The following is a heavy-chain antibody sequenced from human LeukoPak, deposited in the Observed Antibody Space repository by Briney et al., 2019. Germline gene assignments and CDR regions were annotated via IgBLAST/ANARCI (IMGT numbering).Heavy chain of an antibody. CDR3: ARAPVAYSSGWYFDY. CDR1: GGSISSGGYS. D-gene: IGHD6-19*01. J-gene: IGHJ4*02. Sequence: SQTLSLTCAVSGGSISSGGYSWSWIRQPPGKGLEWIGYIYHSGSTYYNPSLKSRVTISVDRSKNQFSLKLSSVTAADTAVYYCARAPVAYSSGWYFDYWGQGTLVTVSS. V-gene: IGHV4-30-2*01. CDR2: IYHSGST.